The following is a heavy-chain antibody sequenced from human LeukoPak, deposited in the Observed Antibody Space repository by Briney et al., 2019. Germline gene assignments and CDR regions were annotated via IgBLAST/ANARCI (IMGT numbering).Heavy chain of an antibody. J-gene: IGHJ4*02. CDR3: AREGRGYYGDFDY. CDR1: GFIFSDHD. D-gene: IGHD3-22*01. Sequence: PGGSLRLSCAASGFIFSDHDVDWIRQAPGKGLEWISYISRSGTTKYYADSVKGRFTISRDNADNSLYLQLNSLRAEDTAVYYCAREGRGYYGDFDYWGQGTLVTVSS. CDR2: ISRSGTTK. V-gene: IGHV3-11*01.